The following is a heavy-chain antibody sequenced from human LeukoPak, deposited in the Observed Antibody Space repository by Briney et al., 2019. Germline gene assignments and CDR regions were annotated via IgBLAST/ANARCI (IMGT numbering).Heavy chain of an antibody. J-gene: IGHJ4*02. CDR3: ARSLWELRPWYYFDY. D-gene: IGHD1-26*01. Sequence: SETLSLTCTVSSGSISTSNYYWGWVRQPPGKALEWIGNIFYSGSTYYSPSLKSRVTITLDTSRNQFSLKLTSVTAADTAVYYCARSLWELRPWYYFDYWGQGTLVTVSS. V-gene: IGHV4-39*07. CDR2: IFYSGST. CDR1: SGSISTSNYY.